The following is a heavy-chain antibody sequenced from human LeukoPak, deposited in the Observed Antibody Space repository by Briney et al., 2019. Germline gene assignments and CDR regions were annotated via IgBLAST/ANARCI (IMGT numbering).Heavy chain of an antibody. J-gene: IGHJ4*02. D-gene: IGHD6-13*01. CDR1: GYTFTGYY. Sequence: GASVKVSCKASGYTFTGYYMHWVRQAPGQGLEWMGWINPNSGGTNYAQKLQGRVTMTTDTSTSTAYMELRSLRSDDTAVYYCARDRAAAGICGYWGQGTLVTVSS. V-gene: IGHV1-2*02. CDR2: INPNSGGT. CDR3: ARDRAAAGICGY.